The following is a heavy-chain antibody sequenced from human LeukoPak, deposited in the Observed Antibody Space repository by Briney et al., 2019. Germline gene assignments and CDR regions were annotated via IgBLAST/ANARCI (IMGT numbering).Heavy chain of an antibody. CDR3: ARGRREGNGGVIHHPFDY. V-gene: IGHV3-30*04. CDR2: ISYDGSNK. J-gene: IGHJ4*02. Sequence: PGRSLRLSCAASGFTFSSYAMHWVRQAPGKGLEWVAVISYDGSNKYYADSVKGRFTISRDNSKNTLYLQMISLNAEDTAVYSCARGRREGNGGVIHHPFDYWGQGTLVTVSS. D-gene: IGHD3-16*02. CDR1: GFTFSSYA.